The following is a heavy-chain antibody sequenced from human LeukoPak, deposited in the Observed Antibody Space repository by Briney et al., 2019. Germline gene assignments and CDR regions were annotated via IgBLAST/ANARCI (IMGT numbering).Heavy chain of an antibody. CDR1: GGSISSSSYY. CDR2: IYYSGST. Sequence: SETLSLTCTVSGGSISSSSYYWGWIRQPPGKGPEWIGSIYYSGSTYYNPSLKSRVTISVDTSKNQFSLRLSYVTAADTAVYYCASIYYYDSSGSPSSRFFQHWGQGTLVTVSS. D-gene: IGHD3-22*01. V-gene: IGHV4-39*01. J-gene: IGHJ1*01. CDR3: ASIYYYDSSGSPSSRFFQH.